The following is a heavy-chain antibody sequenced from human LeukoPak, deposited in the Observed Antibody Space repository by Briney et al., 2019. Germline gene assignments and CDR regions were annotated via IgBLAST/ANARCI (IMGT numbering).Heavy chain of an antibody. D-gene: IGHD6-6*01. J-gene: IGHJ3*02. CDR2: ISGSGGST. Sequence: GGSLRLSCAASGFTFSSYAMSWVRQAPGKGLEWVSAISGSGGSTYYADSVKGRFTISRDNSKNTLYLQMNSLRAEDTAVYYCASAPEDYSSSQGGAFDIWGQGTMVTVSS. V-gene: IGHV3-23*01. CDR1: GFTFSSYA. CDR3: ASAPEDYSSSQGGAFDI.